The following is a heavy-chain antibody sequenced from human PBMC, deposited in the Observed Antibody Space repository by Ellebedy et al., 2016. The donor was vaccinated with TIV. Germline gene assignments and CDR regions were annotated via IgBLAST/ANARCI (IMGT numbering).Heavy chain of an antibody. CDR2: ISSSGRTV. CDR3: ARDARFIDQQHNWFDP. D-gene: IGHD6-13*01. V-gene: IGHV3-11*01. J-gene: IGHJ5*02. CDR1: GFTFSDYY. Sequence: GESLKISCAASGFTFSDYYMSWIRQAPGKGLEWVSYISSSGRTVYYADSVEGRFTISRDNAKNSLYLQMNSLRAEDTAVYYCARDARFIDQQHNWFDPWGQGTLVTVSS.